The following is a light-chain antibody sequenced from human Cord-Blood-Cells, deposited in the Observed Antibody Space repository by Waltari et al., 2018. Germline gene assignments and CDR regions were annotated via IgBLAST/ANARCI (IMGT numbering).Light chain of an antibody. CDR3: QQYGSSPYT. J-gene: IGKJ2*01. Sequence: EIVLTQSPGTLSLSPGEGAPLSCRASQSVSSSYLAWYQQNPGQAPRLLIYGASSRATGIPDRFSGSGSGTDFTLTISRLEPEDFAVYYCQQYGSSPYTFGQGTKLEIK. CDR1: QSVSSSY. CDR2: GAS. V-gene: IGKV3-20*01.